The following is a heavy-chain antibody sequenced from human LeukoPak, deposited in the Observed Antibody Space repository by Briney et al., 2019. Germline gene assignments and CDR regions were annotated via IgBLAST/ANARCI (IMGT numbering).Heavy chain of an antibody. CDR2: INPSGGST. V-gene: IGHV1-46*01. CDR1: GYTFTSYY. D-gene: IGHD3-22*01. J-gene: IGHJ4*02. Sequence: ASVKVSCKASGYTFTSYYMHWVRQAPGQGLEWMGIINPSGGSTSYAQKFQGRVTMTRDTSTSTVYMELSSLRPEDTAVYYCARDYSSYYYDSSGYYAGEVLDYWGQGTLVTVSS. CDR3: ARDYSSYYYDSSGYYAGEVLDY.